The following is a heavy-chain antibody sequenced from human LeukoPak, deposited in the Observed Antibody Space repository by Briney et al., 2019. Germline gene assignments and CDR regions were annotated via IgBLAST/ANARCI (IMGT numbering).Heavy chain of an antibody. V-gene: IGHV3-30*02. CDR3: ARDLPGGAKAFNI. D-gene: IGHD3-16*01. CDR2: IRYDESVK. J-gene: IGHJ3*02. Sequence: GGSLRLSCAASGFTFSGSGMHWVRQAPGKGPEWVAFIRYDESVKSYANSVKGRFTVSRDNSKNTLFLQMNNLRAEDTAVYYCARDLPGGAKAFNIWGLGTMVIVSS. CDR1: GFTFSGSG.